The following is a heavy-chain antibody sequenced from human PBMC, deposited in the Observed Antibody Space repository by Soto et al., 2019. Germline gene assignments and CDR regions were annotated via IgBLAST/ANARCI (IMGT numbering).Heavy chain of an antibody. CDR2: IGGGDGKT. V-gene: IGHV1-3*01. CDR3: VREYASDRGVHLDF. J-gene: IGHJ4*02. D-gene: IGHD2-2*01. Sequence: QVQLVQSGTEVKKPGASVKVSCKSSGYSFTQYVIHWVRQAPGQRLEWMGWIGGGDGKTDYSQNFQGRLTITKDTSASTAYMELNSLISEDTAMYYCVREYASDRGVHLDFWGQGTLVTVSS. CDR1: GYSFTQYV.